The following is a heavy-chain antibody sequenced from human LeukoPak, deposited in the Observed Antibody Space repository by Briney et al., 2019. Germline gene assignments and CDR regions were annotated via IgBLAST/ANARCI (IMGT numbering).Heavy chain of an antibody. CDR3: ARDYYDSSGSSWFDP. Sequence: GGSLRLSCAASGFTFSSYWMSWVRQAPGKGLEWVANIKQDGSEKYYVDSVKGRFTISRDNAKNSLYLQMNSLRAKDTALYYCARDYYDSSGSSWFDPWGQGTLVTVPS. D-gene: IGHD3-22*01. V-gene: IGHV3-7*01. CDR2: IKQDGSEK. J-gene: IGHJ5*02. CDR1: GFTFSSYW.